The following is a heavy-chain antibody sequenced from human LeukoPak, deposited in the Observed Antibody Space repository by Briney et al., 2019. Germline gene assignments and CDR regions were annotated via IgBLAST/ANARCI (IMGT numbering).Heavy chain of an antibody. D-gene: IGHD6-19*01. J-gene: IGHJ4*02. Sequence: ASVKVSCKASGYTFTRYAMNWLRQAPGQGLEWMGWINPNTGNPTYAQAFTGRFVFSLDTSVSTAYLQISSLNTEDTAVYYCAIDQPVAGVSNFDSWGQGTLVTVST. CDR3: AIDQPVAGVSNFDS. V-gene: IGHV7-4-1*02. CDR1: GYTFTRYA. CDR2: INPNTGNP.